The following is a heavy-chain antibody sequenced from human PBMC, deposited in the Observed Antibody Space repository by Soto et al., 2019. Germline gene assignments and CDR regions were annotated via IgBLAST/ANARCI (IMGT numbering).Heavy chain of an antibody. D-gene: IGHD5-18*01. CDR1: GGSITSGDYY. CDR2: IYYSGTT. CDR3: AREPRGYSYGGNFDN. J-gene: IGHJ4*02. Sequence: QVQLQESGPGLVKPSQTLSLTCTVSGGSITSGDYYWSWIRQPPGKGLQWIGYIYYSGTTYYNPSLKIRVSLSMDTSKNQCSLQLRSVTGADTAMYYCAREPRGYSYGGNFDNWCQGCLVTVSS. V-gene: IGHV4-30-4*01.